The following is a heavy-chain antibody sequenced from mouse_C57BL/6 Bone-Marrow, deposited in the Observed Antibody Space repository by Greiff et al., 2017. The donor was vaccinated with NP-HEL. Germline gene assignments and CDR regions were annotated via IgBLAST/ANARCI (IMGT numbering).Heavy chain of an antibody. CDR3: ARFTAWFAY. J-gene: IGHJ3*01. Sequence: VQLQQSGAELVRPGTSVKVSCKASGYAFTNYLIEWVKQRPGQGLEWIGVINPGSGGTNYNEKFKGKATLTADKSSSTAYMQLSSLTSEDSAVYFCARFTAWFAYWGQGTLVTVSA. V-gene: IGHV1-54*01. CDR1: GYAFTNYL. D-gene: IGHD1-1*01. CDR2: INPGSGGT.